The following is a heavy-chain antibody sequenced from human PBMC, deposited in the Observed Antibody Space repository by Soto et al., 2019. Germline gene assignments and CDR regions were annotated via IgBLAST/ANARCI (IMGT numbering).Heavy chain of an antibody. V-gene: IGHV6-1*01. Sequence: SQTLSLTCAISGDRVSSNSAAWNWIRQSPSRGLEWLGRTYYRSKWYNDYAVSVKSRITINPDTSKNQFSLQLNSVTPEDTAVHYCASDHLITLWLNYYYYGMDVWGQVYTVTVSS. CDR1: GDRVSSNSAA. D-gene: IGHD5-18*01. CDR2: TYYRSKWYN. CDR3: ASDHLITLWLNYYYYGMDV. J-gene: IGHJ6*02.